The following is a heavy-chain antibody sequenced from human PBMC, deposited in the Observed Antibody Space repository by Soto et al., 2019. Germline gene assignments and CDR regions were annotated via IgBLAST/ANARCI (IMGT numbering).Heavy chain of an antibody. CDR3: AHGGFS. CDR2: FYGGGAT. Sequence: EVQLVESGGALVQPGGSLRLSCTAASGFSVTNHDMSSVRQAPGKGLEWVSIFYGGGATYYTDSVKGRFTASRDSSKNLLFRQINSLRVEDTAVYYCAHGGFSWGRGTLVTVSS. J-gene: IGHJ5*02. V-gene: IGHV3-66*01. D-gene: IGHD3-10*01. CDR1: GFSVTNHD.